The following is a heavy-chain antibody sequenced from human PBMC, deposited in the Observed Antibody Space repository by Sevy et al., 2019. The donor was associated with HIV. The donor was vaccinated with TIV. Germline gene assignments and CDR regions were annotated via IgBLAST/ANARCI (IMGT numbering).Heavy chain of an antibody. CDR3: AREHTYYDFWSGYSGDYFDY. D-gene: IGHD3-3*01. J-gene: IGHJ4*02. CDR1: GDSVSSNSAA. CDR2: TYYRSKWYN. V-gene: IGHV6-1*01. Sequence: QSQTLSLTCAISGDSVSSNSAAWNWIRQSPSRGLEWLGRTYYRSKWYNDYAVSVKSRITINPDTSKNQFSLQLNYVTPEDTAVYYCAREHTYYDFWSGYSGDYFDYWGQGTLVTVSS.